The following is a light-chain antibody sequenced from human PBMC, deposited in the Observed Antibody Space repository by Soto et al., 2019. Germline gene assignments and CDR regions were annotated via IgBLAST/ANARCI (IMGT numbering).Light chain of an antibody. CDR1: QSIRNN. J-gene: IGKJ4*01. CDR2: GAA. CDR3: QQYRFWPLT. V-gene: IGKV3-15*01. Sequence: EIVMTQSPSILSVSPGDGATLFCRASQSIRNNLLAWYQHKPDQDPRLLIHGAATRATGVTARFSGSASETEFTLTIRSLQSADFAVYYCQQYRFWPLTFGGGTTVAI.